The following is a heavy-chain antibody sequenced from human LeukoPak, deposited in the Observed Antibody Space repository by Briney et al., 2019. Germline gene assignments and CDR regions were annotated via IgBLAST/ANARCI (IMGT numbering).Heavy chain of an antibody. CDR1: GFTFSSYG. J-gene: IGHJ4*02. V-gene: IGHV3-30*18. Sequence: GGSLRLSCAASGFTFSSYGMHWVRQAPGKGLEWVAVISDDGSNRYYAASVKGRFTISRDNSKNTLYLQMNSLRADDTAVYYCAKDFHSGYWGQGTLVTVSS. CDR2: ISDDGSNR. CDR3: AKDFHSGY.